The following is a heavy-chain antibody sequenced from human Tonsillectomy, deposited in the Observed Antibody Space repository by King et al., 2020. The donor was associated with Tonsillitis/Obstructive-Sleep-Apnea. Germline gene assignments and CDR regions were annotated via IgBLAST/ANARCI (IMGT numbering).Heavy chain of an antibody. CDR1: GYTFTSYG. CDR2: ISAYDRNT. J-gene: IGHJ5*02. CDR3: ARVSAFAWELLPVDP. V-gene: IGHV1-18*01. Sequence: QLVQSGDEVKKPGASVKGSCKASGYTFTSYGIIWVRQAPGEGLEWMGWISAYDRNTNYAQKLQGRVTMTTDTSTSPAYMELRSLTSDDTAMYYCARVSAFAWELLPVDPWGQGTLVTVSS. D-gene: IGHD1-26*01.